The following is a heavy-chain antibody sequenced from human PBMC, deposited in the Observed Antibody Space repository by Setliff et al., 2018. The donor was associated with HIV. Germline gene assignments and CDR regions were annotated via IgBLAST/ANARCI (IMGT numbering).Heavy chain of an antibody. CDR2: IVPLLGVP. CDR3: AFRDTAMVTIDY. J-gene: IGHJ4*02. V-gene: IGHV1-69*02. D-gene: IGHD5-18*01. CDR1: GGTFSYYT. Sequence: ASVKVSCKASGGTFSYYTFTWVRQAPGRGLEWLGRIVPLLGVPDYAQKFQGRVTFTADRSTSTAYMELSSLRSEDTAVYYCAFRDTAMVTIDYWGQGTLVTVSS.